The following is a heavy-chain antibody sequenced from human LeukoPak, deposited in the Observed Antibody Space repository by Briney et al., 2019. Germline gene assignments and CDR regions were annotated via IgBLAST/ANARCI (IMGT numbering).Heavy chain of an antibody. V-gene: IGHV3-23*01. J-gene: IGHJ4*02. CDR3: AKGRLGYSYVDLYQ. D-gene: IGHD5-18*01. Sequence: GGSLRLSYAASVFTFREWAQRWVRQAPGKGLEWVSVISASGGSTYYADSVKGRFTISRDNSKNTLYLQMHSLRAEDTAVYYCAKGRLGYSYVDLYQRGQGTLVTVSS. CDR2: ISASGGST. CDR1: VFTFREWA.